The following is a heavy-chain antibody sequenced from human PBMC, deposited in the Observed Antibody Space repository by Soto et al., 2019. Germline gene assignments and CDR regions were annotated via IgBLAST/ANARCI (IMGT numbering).Heavy chain of an antibody. V-gene: IGHV4-4*07. D-gene: IGHD3-22*01. CDR1: GGSISSYY. J-gene: IGHJ5*02. CDR2: IYTSGST. CDR3: ARDHRDSSGYYPYNWFDP. Sequence: PSETLSLTCTVSGGSISSYYWSWIRQPAGKGLEWIGRIYTSGSTNYNPSLKSRVTMSVDTSKNQFSLKLSSVTAADTAVYYCARDHRDSSGYYPYNWFDPWCQATLVTVSS.